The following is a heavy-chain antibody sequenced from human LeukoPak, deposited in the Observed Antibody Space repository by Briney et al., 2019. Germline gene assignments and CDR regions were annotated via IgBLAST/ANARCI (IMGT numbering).Heavy chain of an antibody. CDR2: ISSSGSTI. J-gene: IGHJ4*02. CDR1: GFTFSSYE. CDR3: ARDFPRGYLDY. Sequence: GGSLRLSCAASGFTFSSYEMNWVRQAPGKGLEWVSYISSSGSTIYYADSVKGRFTISRDNAKNSLYLQMSSLRAEDTAVYYCARDFPRGYLDYWGQGALVTVSS. V-gene: IGHV3-48*03.